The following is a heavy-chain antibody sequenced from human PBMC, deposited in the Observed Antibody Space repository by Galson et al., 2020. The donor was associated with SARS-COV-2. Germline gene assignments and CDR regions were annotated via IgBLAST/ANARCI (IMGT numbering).Heavy chain of an antibody. J-gene: IGHJ5*02. CDR3: ARGFDWFDP. CDR2: IYYSGST. CDR1: GGSISSSRYY. V-gene: IGHV4-39*07. Sequence: SETLSLTCTVSGGSISSSRYYWGWIRQPPGKGLVWIGSIYYSGSTYYNPSLKSRVTISVDTSKNQFSLRVSSVTAADTAVYYCARGFDWFDPWGQGTLVTVSS.